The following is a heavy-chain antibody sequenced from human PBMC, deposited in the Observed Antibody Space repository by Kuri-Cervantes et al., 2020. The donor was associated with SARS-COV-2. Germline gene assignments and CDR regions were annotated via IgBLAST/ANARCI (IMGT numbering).Heavy chain of an antibody. CDR3: ARDRVGSDAFDI. CDR1: GFTFSDYY. J-gene: IGHJ3*02. CDR2: ISRTGTSL. D-gene: IGHD1-26*01. V-gene: IGHV3-11*01. Sequence: GESLKISCAASGFTFSDYYMNWIRQAPGKGLEWVSYISRTGTSLYYADSVKGRFTISRDNAENSLYLQMNSLRAEDTAVYYCARDRVGSDAFDICGQGTMVTVSS.